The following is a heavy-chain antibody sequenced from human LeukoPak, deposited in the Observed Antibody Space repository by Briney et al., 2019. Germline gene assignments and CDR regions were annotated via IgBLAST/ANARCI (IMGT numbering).Heavy chain of an antibody. Sequence: PSETLSLTCTVSGGSMSSTTYYWGWIRQPPGKGLEWIGTIYYSGSTYYNPSLRSRVTISLDSSKKQFSLKLSSVTAADTAVYYCARGLPSDAFDIWGQGTMVTVSS. CDR3: ARGLPSDAFDI. J-gene: IGHJ3*02. V-gene: IGHV4-39*07. CDR1: GGSMSSTTYY. CDR2: IYYSGST.